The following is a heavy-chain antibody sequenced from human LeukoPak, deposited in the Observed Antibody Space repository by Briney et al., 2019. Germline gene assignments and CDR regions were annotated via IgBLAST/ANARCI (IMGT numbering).Heavy chain of an antibody. D-gene: IGHD2-8*01. Sequence: AASVKVSCKASGYTFTGYYMHWVRQAPGQGLEWMGWINPNSGGTNYAQKFQGRVTITRNTSISTAYMELSSLRSEDTAVYYCARGRSTSCTNGVCYHTTPYYMDVWGKGTTVTVSS. CDR2: INPNSGGT. J-gene: IGHJ6*03. CDR1: GYTFTGYY. V-gene: IGHV1-2*02. CDR3: ARGRSTSCTNGVCYHTTPYYMDV.